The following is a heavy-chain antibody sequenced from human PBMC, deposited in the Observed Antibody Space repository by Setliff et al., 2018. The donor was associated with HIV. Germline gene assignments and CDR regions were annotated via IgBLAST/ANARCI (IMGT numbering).Heavy chain of an antibody. Sequence: SETLSLTCTVSRDSIRNGAYYWGWIRQPPGKGLEWIGSIYHDGSTYYNPSLKSRLTISLDTSNNQFSVRLTSVSAADTAIYYCSRLYYNFWTGHRAFFNYWGQGTLVTVSS. V-gene: IGHV4-39*01. CDR2: IYHDGST. CDR3: SRLYYNFWTGHRAFFNY. CDR1: RDSIRNGAYY. J-gene: IGHJ4*02. D-gene: IGHD3-3*01.